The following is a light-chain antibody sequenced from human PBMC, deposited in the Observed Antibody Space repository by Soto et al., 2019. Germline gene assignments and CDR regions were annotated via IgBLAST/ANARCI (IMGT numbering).Light chain of an antibody. Sequence: IQMTQSPCTLSASVGDRVTITCRASQSISSWLAWYQQKPGKAPKLLIYKAASLESGVPSRFSGSGSGTEFTLTISSLQPDDFATYYCQQYNSYSFGQGTKVDI. CDR2: KAA. CDR3: QQYNSYS. CDR1: QSISSW. V-gene: IGKV1-5*03. J-gene: IGKJ1*01.